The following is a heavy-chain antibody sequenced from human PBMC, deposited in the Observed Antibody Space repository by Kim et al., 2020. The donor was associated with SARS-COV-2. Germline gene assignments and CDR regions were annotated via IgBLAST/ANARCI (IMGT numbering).Heavy chain of an antibody. CDR1: GGSISSSSYY. CDR3: ARDLYYYDSSGYYEEYYFDY. V-gene: IGHV4-39*07. CDR2: IYYSGST. J-gene: IGHJ4*02. D-gene: IGHD3-22*01. Sequence: SETLSLTCTVSGGSISSSSYYWGWIRQPPGKGLEWIGSIYYSGSTYYNPSLKSRVTISVDTSKNQFSLKLSSVTAADTAVYYCARDLYYYDSSGYYEEYYFDYWGQGTLVTVSS.